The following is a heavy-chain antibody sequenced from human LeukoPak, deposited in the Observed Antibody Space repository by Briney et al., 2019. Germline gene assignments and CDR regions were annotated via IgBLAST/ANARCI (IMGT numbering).Heavy chain of an antibody. CDR1: GGTFSIYA. Sequence: SVKVSCKASGGTFSIYAISWVRQAPGQGLEWMGRIIPIFGIANYAQKFQGRVTITADKSTSTAYMELSSLRSEDTAVYYCARDTGYSSGWYNYWGQGTLVTVSS. CDR2: IIPIFGIA. V-gene: IGHV1-69*04. J-gene: IGHJ4*02. D-gene: IGHD6-19*01. CDR3: ARDTGYSSGWYNY.